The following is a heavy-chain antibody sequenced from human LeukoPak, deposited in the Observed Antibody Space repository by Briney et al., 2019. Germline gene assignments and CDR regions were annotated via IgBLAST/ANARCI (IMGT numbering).Heavy chain of an antibody. CDR2: IYSGDTT. CDR3: ASTMGEYCSGGNCYSAFDI. V-gene: IGHV3-53*01. D-gene: IGHD2-15*01. J-gene: IGHJ3*02. CDR1: GLIVSSNY. Sequence: GGSLRLSCAASGLIVSSNYMSWVRQAPGKGLEWVSVIYSGDTTYYADSVKGRFTISRDNSKNTLYLQMNSLRAEDTAVYYCASTMGEYCSGGNCYSAFDIWGQGTMVTVSS.